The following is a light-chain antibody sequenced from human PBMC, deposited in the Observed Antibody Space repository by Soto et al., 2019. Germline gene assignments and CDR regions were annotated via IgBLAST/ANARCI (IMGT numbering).Light chain of an antibody. J-gene: IGLJ3*02. CDR1: SRDIGAYNY. V-gene: IGLV2-14*01. CDR3: HSYTTSNTLV. CDR2: DVS. Sequence: QSVLAQPASVSGSPGQSITISCTGNSRDIGAYNYVSWHQQYPGKAPKVLIYDVSDRPAGVSNRFSGSKSGNTASLTISGLQAEDEADYYCHSYTTSNTLVFGGGTQLTVL.